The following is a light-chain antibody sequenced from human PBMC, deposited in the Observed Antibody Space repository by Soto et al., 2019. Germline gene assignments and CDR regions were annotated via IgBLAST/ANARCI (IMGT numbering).Light chain of an antibody. CDR1: QSVSGN. Sequence: EIVMTQSPATLSVSPGERAALSCRASQSVSGNLAWYQQTPGQAPRLLIYGASTRATGIPARFSGSGFGTEFTLTISSLKSEDFAVYHWQQYNYRPPAFGQGTRLEIK. CDR3: QQYNYRPPA. CDR2: GAS. J-gene: IGKJ5*01. V-gene: IGKV3-15*01.